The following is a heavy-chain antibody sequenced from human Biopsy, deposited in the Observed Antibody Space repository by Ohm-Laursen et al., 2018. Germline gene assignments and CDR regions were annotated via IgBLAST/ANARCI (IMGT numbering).Heavy chain of an antibody. CDR1: GSSFTSYG. CDR2: ISGYNGNT. CDR3: ARVTLPLYLDY. Sequence: ASVKASCKPSGSSFTSYGISWVRHAPGEGLEWMGRISGYNGNTNYAPKFQGRVTTTADTSRSTVYREVRGLRSDDTAVYYCARVTLPLYLDYWGQGTRVSVSS. V-gene: IGHV1-18*01. J-gene: IGHJ4*02.